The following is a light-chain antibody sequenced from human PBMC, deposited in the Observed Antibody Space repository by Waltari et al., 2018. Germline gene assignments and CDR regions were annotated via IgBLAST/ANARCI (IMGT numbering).Light chain of an antibody. J-gene: IGLJ3*02. CDR3: SAWDSSLSAWV. CDR1: INNVGDQG. CDR2: RKT. V-gene: IGLV10-54*04. Sequence: QAGLTQPPSVSRALRQTATISCTGNINNVGDQGAASLQQRQGHPPKLLPYRKTNRPSRISQGLSAPTSGTPASLTVTGVQPEDEADYYCSAWDSSLSAWVFGAGTKLTVL.